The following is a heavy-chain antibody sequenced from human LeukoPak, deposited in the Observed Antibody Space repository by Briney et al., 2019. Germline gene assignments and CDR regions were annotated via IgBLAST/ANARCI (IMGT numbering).Heavy chain of an antibody. D-gene: IGHD4-17*01. J-gene: IGHJ4*02. Sequence: SETLSLTCTVSGGSISSYYWSWIRQPPGKGLEWIGYIYYSGSTNYNPSLKSRVTISVDTSKNQFSLKLSSVTAADTAVYYCARDSNGDYSVDYWGQGTLVTVSS. V-gene: IGHV4-59*01. CDR3: ARDSNGDYSVDY. CDR1: GGSISSYY. CDR2: IYYSGST.